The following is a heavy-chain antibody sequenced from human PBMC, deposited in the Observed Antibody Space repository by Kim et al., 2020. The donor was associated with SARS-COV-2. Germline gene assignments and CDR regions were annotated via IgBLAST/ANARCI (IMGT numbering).Heavy chain of an antibody. D-gene: IGHD3-10*01. CDR2: IYPGDSDT. Sequence: GESLQISCKGSGYSFTSYWIGWVRQMPGKGLEWMGIIYPGDSDTRYSPSFQGQVTISADKSISTAYLQWSSLKASDTAMYYCARHTWGDYYGSGGPPSFDYWGQGTLVTVFS. J-gene: IGHJ4*02. CDR1: GYSFTSYW. V-gene: IGHV5-51*01. CDR3: ARHTWGDYYGSGGPPSFDY.